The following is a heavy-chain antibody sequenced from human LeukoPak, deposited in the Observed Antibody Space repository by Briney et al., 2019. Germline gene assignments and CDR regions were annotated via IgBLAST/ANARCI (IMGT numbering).Heavy chain of an antibody. V-gene: IGHV1-69*05. D-gene: IGHD4-23*01. CDR3: ARDEFRNGGDY. CDR1: GGTFSSYA. CDR2: IIPIFGAA. Sequence: ASVKVSCKASGGTFSSYAISWVRKAPGQGLEWMGRIIPIFGAANYAQKFQGRVTITTDESTSTAYMELSSLRSEDTAVYYCARDEFRNGGDYWGQGTLVTVFS. J-gene: IGHJ4*02.